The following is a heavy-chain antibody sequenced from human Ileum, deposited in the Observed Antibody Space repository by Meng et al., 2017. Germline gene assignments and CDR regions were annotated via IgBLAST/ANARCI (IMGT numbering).Heavy chain of an antibody. V-gene: IGHV1-8*01. D-gene: IGHD3-10*01. CDR2: MSPNSGNT. J-gene: IGHJ5*02. Sequence: QLQLVRSEAEVRKLGASVKVSSRASGYTFTSYDIHWVRQAPGQGLEWMGWMSPNSGNTGYSQNFQGRVTLTRSTPLRAVYMELSSLQSEDTAVYYCARVVSSGTFGDWFDPWGQGTLVTVSS. CDR1: GYTFTSYD. CDR3: ARVVSSGTFGDWFDP.